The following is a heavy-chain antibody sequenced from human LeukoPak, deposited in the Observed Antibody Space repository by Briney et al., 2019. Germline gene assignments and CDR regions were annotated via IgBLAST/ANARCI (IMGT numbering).Heavy chain of an antibody. V-gene: IGHV4-59*11. CDR1: GGSISSHY. D-gene: IGHD2-21*02. J-gene: IGHJ4*02. Sequence: SETLSLTCTVSGGSISSHYWNWIRQPPGKGLEWIGYIYDSGSTSYNPSLKSRVTISVDTSKNQFSLRLSSVTAADTAVYYCAREAYCGADCYSGFDYWGQGTLVTVSS. CDR2: IYDSGST. CDR3: AREAYCGADCYSGFDY.